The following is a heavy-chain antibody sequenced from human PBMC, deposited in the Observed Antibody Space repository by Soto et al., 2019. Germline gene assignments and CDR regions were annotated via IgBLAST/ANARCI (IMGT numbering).Heavy chain of an antibody. D-gene: IGHD1-1*01. J-gene: IGHJ3*02. CDR1: GFTFSSYA. Sequence: GSLRLSCAASGFTFSSYAMSWVRQAPGKGLEWVSAISGSGGSTYYADSVKGRFTISRDNSKNTLYPQMNSLKTEDTAVYYCTTDPYKLESDAFDIWGQGTMVTVSS. V-gene: IGHV3-23*01. CDR2: ISGSGGST. CDR3: TTDPYKLESDAFDI.